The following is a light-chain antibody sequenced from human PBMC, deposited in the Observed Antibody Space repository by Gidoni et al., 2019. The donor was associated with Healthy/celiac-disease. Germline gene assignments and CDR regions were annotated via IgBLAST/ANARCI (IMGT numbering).Light chain of an antibody. V-gene: IGKV4-1*01. CDR3: QQYYSTPLA. Sequence: DIVMTQSPDSLAVSLGERATINCKSSQSVLYSSNNKKDLAWYQQKPGQPPKLLIYWASTRESGVPDRFSGSGSGTDFTLTISSLQAEDVAVYYCQQYYSTPLAFGQGTKVEIK. J-gene: IGKJ1*01. CDR2: WAS. CDR1: QSVLYSSNNKKD.